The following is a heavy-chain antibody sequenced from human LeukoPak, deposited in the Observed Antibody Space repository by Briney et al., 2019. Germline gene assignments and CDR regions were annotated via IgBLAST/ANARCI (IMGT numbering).Heavy chain of an antibody. CDR1: GYTFTSYD. Sequence: EASVKVSCKASGYTFTSYDINWVRQATGQGLEWMGWMNPNSGNTGYAQKFQGRVTMTRNTSISTAYMELRSLRSEDTAVYYCARVYVGYSYGIQHYYFDYWGQGTLVTVSS. D-gene: IGHD5-18*01. CDR3: ARVYVGYSYGIQHYYFDY. V-gene: IGHV1-8*01. J-gene: IGHJ4*02. CDR2: MNPNSGNT.